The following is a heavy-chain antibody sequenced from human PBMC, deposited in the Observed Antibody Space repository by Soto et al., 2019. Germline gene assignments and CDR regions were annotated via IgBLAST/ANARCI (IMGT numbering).Heavy chain of an antibody. V-gene: IGHV3-23*01. D-gene: IGHD6-13*01. J-gene: IGHJ4*02. CDR3: AKDRHESHHSPAGTHNDY. CDR1: GFTFSSYA. Sequence: VQLLESGGGLVQPGGSLRLSCAASGFTFSSYAMSWVRQAPGKGLECVSAISGSGASTYYADSVKGRFTISRDNSKNTLYLQIDSLRAEDTAAYYCAKDRHESHHSPAGTHNDYWGQGTLVTVSS. CDR2: ISGSGAST.